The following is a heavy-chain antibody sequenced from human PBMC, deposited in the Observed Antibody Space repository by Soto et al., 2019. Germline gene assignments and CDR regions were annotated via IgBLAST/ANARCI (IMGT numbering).Heavy chain of an antibody. CDR1: GYTFTSYG. J-gene: IGHJ6*01. V-gene: IGHV1-18*04. CDR2: ISAYNGNT. Sequence: QVQLVQSGAEVKKPGASVKVSCKASGYTFTSYGISWVRQAPGQGLEWMGWISAYNGNTNYAQKLQGRVTMTTDTSTSNAYMELRRLRSDATAVYSCARDLHGSGSYGLDYCGMDVWGQGTTVTVSS. CDR3: ARDLHGSGSYGLDYCGMDV. D-gene: IGHD3-10*01.